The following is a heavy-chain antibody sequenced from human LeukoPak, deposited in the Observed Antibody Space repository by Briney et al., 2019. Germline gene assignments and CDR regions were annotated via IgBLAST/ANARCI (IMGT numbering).Heavy chain of an antibody. CDR3: ARWEAAPQYFQH. CDR2: INHSGST. CDR1: GGSFSGYY. V-gene: IGHV4-34*01. D-gene: IGHD1-26*01. Sequence: PSETLSLTCAVYGGSFSGYYWSWIRQPPGKGLEWIGEINHSGSTNYNPSLKSRVTISVDTSKNQFSLKLSSVTAADTAVYYCARWEAAPQYFQHWGQGTLVTVSS. J-gene: IGHJ1*01.